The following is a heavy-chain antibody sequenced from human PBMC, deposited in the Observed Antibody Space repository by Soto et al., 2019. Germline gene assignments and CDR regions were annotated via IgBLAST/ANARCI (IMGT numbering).Heavy chain of an antibody. D-gene: IGHD3-22*01. J-gene: IGHJ4*02. CDR3: AKGGRYYDSSGYLDY. V-gene: IGHV3-30*18. Sequence: QVQLVESGGGVVQPGRSLRLSCAASGFTFSSYGMHWVRQAPGKELEWVAVISYDGSNKYYADSVKGRFTISRDNSKNTLYLQMNSLRAEDTAVYYCAKGGRYYDSSGYLDYWGQGTLVTVSS. CDR1: GFTFSSYG. CDR2: ISYDGSNK.